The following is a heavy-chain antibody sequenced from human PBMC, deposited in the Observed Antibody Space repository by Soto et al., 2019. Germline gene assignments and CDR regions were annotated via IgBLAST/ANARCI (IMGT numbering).Heavy chain of an antibody. Sequence: QLQLQESGPGLVKPSETLSLTCTVSGGSISSSSYYWGWIRQPPGKGLEWIGSIYYSGSTYYNPSLKSRVTISVDTSKNQFSLKLSSVTAADTAVYYCARSYGIIVVVPAAMPYFDYWGQGTLVTVSS. V-gene: IGHV4-39*01. CDR1: GGSISSSSYY. D-gene: IGHD2-2*01. J-gene: IGHJ4*02. CDR2: IYYSGST. CDR3: ARSYGIIVVVPAAMPYFDY.